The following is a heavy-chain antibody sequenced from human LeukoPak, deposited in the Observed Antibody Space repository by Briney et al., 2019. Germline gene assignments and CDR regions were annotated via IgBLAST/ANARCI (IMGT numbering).Heavy chain of an antibody. CDR2: IYYSGST. CDR3: ASSGYYYHLDY. V-gene: IGHV4-59*08. CDR1: GGSFSTYY. J-gene: IGHJ4*02. Sequence: SETLSLTCTVSGGSFSTYYWSWIRQPPGKGLEWIGYIYYSGSTNYNPSLKSRDAISVDTSKSQFSLKLSSVTAADTAVYYCASSGYYYHLDYWGQGTLVTVSS. D-gene: IGHD3-22*01.